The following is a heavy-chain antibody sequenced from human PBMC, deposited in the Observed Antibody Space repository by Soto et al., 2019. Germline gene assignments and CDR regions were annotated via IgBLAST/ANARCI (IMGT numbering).Heavy chain of an antibody. D-gene: IGHD3-10*01. CDR3: ANSYGSSYMDV. J-gene: IGHJ6*03. V-gene: IGHV3-9*01. CDR1: GFTFDDYA. CDR2: ISWNSGSI. Sequence: EVQLVESGGGVVQPGGSLRLSCAASGFTFDDYAMHWVRQAPGKGLEWVSGISWNSGSIGYAGSVKGRFTISRDNAKNSLYLQMNSLRAEDTVLYYFANSYGSSYMDVWGQGTTVTVSS.